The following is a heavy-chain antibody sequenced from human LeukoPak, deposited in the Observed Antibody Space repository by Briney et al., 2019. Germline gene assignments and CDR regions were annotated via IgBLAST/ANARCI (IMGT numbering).Heavy chain of an antibody. Sequence: PSETLSLTCAVYGGSLSGYYWSWIRQPPGKGLEWIGEINHSGSPNYNPSLKSRVTISIDTSKNQFSLKLSPVTAADTAVYYCARYRISAFDIWGQGTLVTVSS. J-gene: IGHJ3*02. CDR3: ARYRISAFDI. V-gene: IGHV4-34*01. CDR1: GGSLSGYY. D-gene: IGHD1-14*01. CDR2: INHSGSP.